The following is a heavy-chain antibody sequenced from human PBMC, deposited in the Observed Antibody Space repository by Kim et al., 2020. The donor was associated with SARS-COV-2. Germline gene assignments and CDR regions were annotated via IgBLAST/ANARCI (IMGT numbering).Heavy chain of an antibody. CDR3: AKDKSSKYQLLYVGPFDY. V-gene: IGHV3-9*01. CDR2: ISWNSGSI. J-gene: IGHJ4*02. D-gene: IGHD2-2*01. CDR1: GFTFGDYA. Sequence: GGSLRLSCAASGFTFGDYAMHWVRQAPGKGLEWVSGISWNSGSIGYADSVKGRFTISRDNAKNSLYLQMNSLRAEDTALYYCAKDKSSKYQLLYVGPFDYWGQGTLVTVSS.